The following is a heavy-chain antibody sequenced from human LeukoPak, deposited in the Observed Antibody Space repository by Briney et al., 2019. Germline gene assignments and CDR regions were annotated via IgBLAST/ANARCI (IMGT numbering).Heavy chain of an antibody. V-gene: IGHV1-2*06. D-gene: IGHD6-13*01. Sequence: ASVNVSCKASGYTFTDYYMHWVRPAPGQGLEWMGRINPNSGGTNYAQKFQGRVTMTRETSISTAYMELSRLRSDDTAVYYCARGWIGSSWYSTPYWGQGTLVTVSS. CDR2: INPNSGGT. CDR1: GYTFTDYY. CDR3: ARGWIGSSWYSTPY. J-gene: IGHJ4*02.